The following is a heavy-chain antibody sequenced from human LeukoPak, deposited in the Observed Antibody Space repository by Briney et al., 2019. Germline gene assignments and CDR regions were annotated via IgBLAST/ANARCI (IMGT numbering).Heavy chain of an antibody. V-gene: IGHV3-7*02. D-gene: IGHD5-12*01. CDR2: INEDGSQK. J-gene: IGHJ4*02. CDR1: GFTFSSYG. Sequence: PGGSLRLSCAASGFTSGFTFSSYGMHWVRQAPGKGLEWVANINEDGSQKNYVDSVKGRFIISRDNAKNSLYLQMNSLKVEDTAVYYCVSPGGYDHWASITWGQGTMVSVST. CDR3: VSPGGYDHWASIT.